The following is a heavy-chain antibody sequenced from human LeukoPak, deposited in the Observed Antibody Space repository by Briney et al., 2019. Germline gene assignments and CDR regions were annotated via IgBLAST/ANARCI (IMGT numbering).Heavy chain of an antibody. CDR2: ISYDGSNK. D-gene: IGHD1-26*01. Sequence: GGSLRLSCAASGFTFSSYGMHWVRQAPGKGLEWGAVISYDGSNKYYADSVKGRFTISRDNSKNTLYLQMNSLRAEDTAVYYCAKVGEYGGSSSGSDYYYMDVWGKGTTVTVSS. CDR3: AKVGEYGGSSSGSDYYYMDV. CDR1: GFTFSSYG. V-gene: IGHV3-30*18. J-gene: IGHJ6*03.